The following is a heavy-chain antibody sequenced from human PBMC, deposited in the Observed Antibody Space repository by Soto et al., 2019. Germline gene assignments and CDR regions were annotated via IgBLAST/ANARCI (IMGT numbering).Heavy chain of an antibody. J-gene: IGHJ5*02. CDR2: ISTYNGNT. D-gene: IGHD3-22*01. CDR1: GYTFTTYG. V-gene: IGHV1-18*01. Sequence: QVQLVQSAGEVKKPGASVKVSCKASGYTFTTYGITWVRQAPGQGLEYIGWISTYNGNTDFAQKVQNRVTFTTDTSTNTAYMELRSLRPDVTAIYYCARAKVLITPNWFDPWGQGTLVTVSS. CDR3: ARAKVLITPNWFDP.